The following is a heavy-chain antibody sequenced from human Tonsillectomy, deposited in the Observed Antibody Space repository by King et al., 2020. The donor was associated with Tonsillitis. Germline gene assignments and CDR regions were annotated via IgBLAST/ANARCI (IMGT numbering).Heavy chain of an antibody. CDR3: ARAFSVTRLD. V-gene: IGHV4-34*01. D-gene: IGHD4-17*01. CDR1: SGSFSGYY. Sequence: VQLQQWGAGLLKPSETLSLTCAVYSGSFSGYYWSWIRQPPGKGLEWIGEINHGGSTNYNPSLKSRVTISVDTSKSQFSLKLNSVTAADTAVYYCARAFSVTRLDWGRGTLVTVSS. CDR2: INHGGST. J-gene: IGHJ4*02.